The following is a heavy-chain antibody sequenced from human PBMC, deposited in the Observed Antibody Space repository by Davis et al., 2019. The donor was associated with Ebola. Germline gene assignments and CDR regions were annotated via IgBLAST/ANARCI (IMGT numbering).Heavy chain of an antibody. J-gene: IGHJ4*02. Sequence: PSETLSLTCTGSGVSISRHYWSWIRQPPGKRLEWIGSIYYTGSAYYNSSLASRATISVDTSKNQFSLKLTSVTAADKAMYYCSERGSSVWGQGTLVTVSS. V-gene: IGHV4-59*03. CDR3: SERGSSV. CDR1: GVSISRHY. CDR2: IYYTGSA. D-gene: IGHD3-10*01.